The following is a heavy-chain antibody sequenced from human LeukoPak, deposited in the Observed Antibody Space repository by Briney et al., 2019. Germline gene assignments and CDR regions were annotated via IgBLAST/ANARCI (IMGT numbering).Heavy chain of an antibody. J-gene: IGHJ4*02. Sequence: ASVKVSCKASGYTFTSYYIHLVRQAPGQGFEWMAIINPSDGSTTNSQKFQGRVTMTRDTSTSTVYMELSGLRSEDTALYYCARDFRMTMVDYWGQGTLVTVSS. V-gene: IGHV1-46*01. CDR1: GYTFTSYY. D-gene: IGHD4/OR15-4a*01. CDR3: ARDFRMTMVDY. CDR2: INPSDGST.